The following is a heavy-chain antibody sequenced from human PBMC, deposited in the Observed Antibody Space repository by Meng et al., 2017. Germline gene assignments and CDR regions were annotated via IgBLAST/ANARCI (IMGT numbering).Heavy chain of an antibody. D-gene: IGHD6-19*01. CDR1: GFTFSSYA. V-gene: IGHV3-30*01. Sequence: VQLVESGGGVVQPGRSLRLSCAASGFTFSSYAMHWVRQAPGKGLEWVAVISYDGSNKYYADSVKGRFTISRDNSKNTLYLQTNSLRAEDTAVYYCASGSQWLFPYWGQGTLVTVSS. CDR3: ASGSQWLFPY. CDR2: ISYDGSNK. J-gene: IGHJ4*02.